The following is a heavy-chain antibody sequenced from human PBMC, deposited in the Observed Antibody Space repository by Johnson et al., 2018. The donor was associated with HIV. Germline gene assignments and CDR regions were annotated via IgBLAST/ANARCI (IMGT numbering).Heavy chain of an antibody. Sequence: EVQLVESGGGLVQPGRSLRLSCTASGFTFGDHGMTWFRQAPGKGLEWVGFIRSKADGGTTEYAASVKGRFTISRDDSKSIAYLQMKSLKTEDTAVYHCSRAAPYYYDSSGSIDAFDIWGQGTMVTVSS. V-gene: IGHV3-49*03. D-gene: IGHD3-22*01. CDR3: SRAAPYYYDSSGSIDAFDI. CDR1: GFTFGDHG. CDR2: IRSKADGGTT. J-gene: IGHJ3*02.